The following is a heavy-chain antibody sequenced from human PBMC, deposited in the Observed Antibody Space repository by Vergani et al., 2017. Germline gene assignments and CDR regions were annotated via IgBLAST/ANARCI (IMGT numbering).Heavy chain of an antibody. CDR2: IVVGSGNT. Sequence: QMQLVQSGPEVKKPGTSVKVSCKASGFTFTSSAMQWVRQARGQRLEWIGWIVVGSGNTNYAQKFQERVTITRDMSTSTAYMELSSLISEDTAVYYCAALSYYDSSGYYGYGMDVWGQGTTVTVSS. CDR1: GFTFTSSA. J-gene: IGHJ6*02. D-gene: IGHD3-22*01. V-gene: IGHV1-58*02. CDR3: AALSYYDSSGYYGYGMDV.